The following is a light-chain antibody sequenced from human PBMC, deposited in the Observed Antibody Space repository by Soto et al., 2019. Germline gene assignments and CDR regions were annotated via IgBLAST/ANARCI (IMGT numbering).Light chain of an antibody. CDR3: QQSYSTPRT. CDR1: QSISSY. J-gene: IGKJ2*01. CDR2: AAS. V-gene: IGKV1-39*01. Sequence: DIQMTQSPSSLSASVGDRVTITCRASQSISSYLNWYQQKPGRAPKLLIYAASSLQSGVPSRFSGSGSGSDFTLTIGSLQPEDSATYYCQQSYSTPRTFGQGTKLEIK.